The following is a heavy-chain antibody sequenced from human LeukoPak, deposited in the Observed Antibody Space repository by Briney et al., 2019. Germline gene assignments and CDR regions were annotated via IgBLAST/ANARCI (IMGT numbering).Heavy chain of an antibody. V-gene: IGHV3-33*01. CDR3: ALNGREVPSGAFDI. CDR2: IWYDGSNK. D-gene: IGHD3-16*02. J-gene: IGHJ3*02. Sequence: GRSLRLSCAASGFTFSSYGMHWVRQAPGKGLEWVAVIWYDGSNKYYADSVKGRLTISRDNSKNTLYLQMNSLRAEDTAVYYCALNGREVPSGAFDIWGQGTMVTVSS. CDR1: GFTFSSYG.